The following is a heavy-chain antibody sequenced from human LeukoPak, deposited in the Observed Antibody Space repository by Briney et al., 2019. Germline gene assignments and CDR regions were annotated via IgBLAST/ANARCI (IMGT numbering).Heavy chain of an antibody. CDR3: ARDRSLSYENWFDP. Sequence: SEALSLTCTVSGGSISSGDYYWSWIRQPPGKGLEWIGYIYYSGSTYYNPSLKSRVTISVDTSKNQFSLKLSSVTAADTAVYYCARDRSLSYENWFDPWGQGTLVTVSS. D-gene: IGHD3-16*02. J-gene: IGHJ5*02. CDR2: IYYSGST. CDR1: GGSISSGDYY. V-gene: IGHV4-30-4*01.